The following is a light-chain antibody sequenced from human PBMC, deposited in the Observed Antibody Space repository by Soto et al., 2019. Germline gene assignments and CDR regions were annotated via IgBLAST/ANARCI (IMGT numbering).Light chain of an antibody. CDR2: EVN. Sequence: LTQPPSASGSPGQSVAISCTGTSSDVGGYNYVSWHQQHPGKAPKLMIYEVNKRPSGVPDRFSGSKSGNTASLTVSGLQAEDEADYYCNSYAGSSNVFGTGTKVTVL. J-gene: IGLJ1*01. CDR1: SSDVGGYNY. V-gene: IGLV2-8*01. CDR3: NSYAGSSNV.